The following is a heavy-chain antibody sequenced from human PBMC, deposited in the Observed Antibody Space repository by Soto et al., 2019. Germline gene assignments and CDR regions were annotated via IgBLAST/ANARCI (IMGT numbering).Heavy chain of an antibody. CDR3: ARRNRSRCTARPYFDY. Sequence: QVQLQQWGAGLLKPSETLSLTCAVYGGSFSGYYWSWIRQPPGKGLEWIGEINHSGSSNYNPSLNSRFTISVDTSKSQFSLKLSSVTAADTAVYYCARRNRSRCTARPYFDYWGQGPLVTVCS. CDR2: INHSGSS. V-gene: IGHV4-34*01. D-gene: IGHD6-6*01. CDR1: GGSFSGYY. J-gene: IGHJ4*02.